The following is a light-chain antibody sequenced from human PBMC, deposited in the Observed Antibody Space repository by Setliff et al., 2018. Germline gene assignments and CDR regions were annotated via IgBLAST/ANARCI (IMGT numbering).Light chain of an antibody. V-gene: IGLV6-57*01. CDR1: SGSIVRNF. J-gene: IGLJ3*02. CDR2: EDN. Sequence: NFMLTQPHSVSESPGKTVIISCTRSSGSIVRNFVQWYQQRPGSSPTTVIYEDNRRPSGVPDRFSGSIDSSSNSASLTISGLKTEDEADYYCHSYDAKNQVFGGGTK. CDR3: HSYDAKNQV.